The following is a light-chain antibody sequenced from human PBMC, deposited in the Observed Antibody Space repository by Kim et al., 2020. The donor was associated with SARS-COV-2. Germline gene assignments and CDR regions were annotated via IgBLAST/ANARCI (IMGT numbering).Light chain of an antibody. CDR1: QSSSSY. J-gene: IGKJ5*01. CDR2: AAS. CDR3: QQSYSTPIT. V-gene: IGKV1-39*01. Sequence: ASVGDRVTNTCRASQSSSSYLNWYQQKPGIAPKLLIYAASSLQSGVPSRFSGSGSGTDFTLTISSLQPEDFATYYCQQSYSTPITFGQGTRLEIK.